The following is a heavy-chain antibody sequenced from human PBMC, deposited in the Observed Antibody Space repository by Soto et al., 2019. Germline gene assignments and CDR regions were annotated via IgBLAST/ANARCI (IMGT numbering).Heavy chain of an antibody. Sequence: QVQLVESGGGVVQPGRSLRLSCAASGFTFSSYGMHWVRQAPGKGLEWVAVISYDGSNKYYADSVKGRFTISRDNSKNTLYLQMNSLRAEDTAVYYCEKDLGWFDPWGQGTLVTVSS. V-gene: IGHV3-30*18. J-gene: IGHJ5*02. CDR1: GFTFSSYG. CDR3: EKDLGWFDP. CDR2: ISYDGSNK.